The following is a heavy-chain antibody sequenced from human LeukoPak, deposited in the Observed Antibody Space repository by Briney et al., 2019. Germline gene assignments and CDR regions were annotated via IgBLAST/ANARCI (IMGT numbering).Heavy chain of an antibody. CDR1: GFTFSSYA. CDR3: ARGPGGEETVR. J-gene: IGHJ4*02. Sequence: PGGSLRLSCAASGFTFSSYAMSWVRQAPGKGLEWVSSISSSSSYIFYADSVKGRFTISRDNAKNSLYLQMNSLRAEDTAVYYCARGPGGEETVRWGQGTLVTVSS. V-gene: IGHV3-21*01. D-gene: IGHD3-16*01. CDR2: ISSSSSYI.